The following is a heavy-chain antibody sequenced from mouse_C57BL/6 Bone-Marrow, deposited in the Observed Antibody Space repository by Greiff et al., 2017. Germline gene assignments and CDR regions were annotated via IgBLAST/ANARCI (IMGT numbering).Heavy chain of an antibody. CDR1: GFNIKDDY. CDR3: TTVNWYFDV. J-gene: IGHJ1*03. V-gene: IGHV14-4*01. Sequence: EVKLQESGAELVRPGASVKLSCTASGFNIKDDYMHWVKQRPEQGLEWIGWIDPENGDTEYASQFQGKATITADTSSNTADLQLSSLTSEDTAVYYCTTVNWYFDVWGTGTTVTVSS. CDR2: IDPENGDT.